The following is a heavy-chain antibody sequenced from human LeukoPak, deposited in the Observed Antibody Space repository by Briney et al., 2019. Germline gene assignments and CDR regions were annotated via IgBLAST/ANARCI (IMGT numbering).Heavy chain of an antibody. CDR3: ARVATTVTTSGMGYYYYYMDV. J-gene: IGHJ6*03. Sequence: PSETLSLTCTVSGGSISSGDYYWNWIRQPPGKGLEWIGYIFYSGSTYYNPSLKSRVNISVDTSKNQFSLKLSSVTAADTAVYYCARVATTVTTSGMGYYYYYMDVWGKGTTVTVSS. D-gene: IGHD4-11*01. CDR2: IFYSGST. CDR1: GGSISSGDYY. V-gene: IGHV4-30-4*01.